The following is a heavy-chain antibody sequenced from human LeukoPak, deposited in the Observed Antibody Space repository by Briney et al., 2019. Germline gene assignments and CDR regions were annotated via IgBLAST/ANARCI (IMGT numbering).Heavy chain of an antibody. V-gene: IGHV5-51*01. D-gene: IGHD1-26*01. CDR2: IYPGDSDA. J-gene: IGHJ4*02. Sequence: GESLKISCKGSGYSFSTYWIGWVRQMPGKGLKWMGIIYPGDSDARYSPSFQGQVTISADKSISTAYLQWSSLKASDTAMYYCARRRDLYSGSYYPFDYWGQGTLVTVSS. CDR1: GYSFSTYW. CDR3: ARRRDLYSGSYYPFDY.